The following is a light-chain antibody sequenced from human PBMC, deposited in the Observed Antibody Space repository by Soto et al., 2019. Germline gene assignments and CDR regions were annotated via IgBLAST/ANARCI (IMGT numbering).Light chain of an antibody. Sequence: QSVLTQSPSASGTPGQSVTISCSGRSSNIGTYYVYWYQHLPGTAPKLLIYSNNLRPSGVPGRFSGSKSGTSASLAISGLRSEDEALYYCASWDVSLSGWVFGRGTKLTVL. J-gene: IGLJ3*02. CDR2: SNN. V-gene: IGLV1-47*02. CDR1: SSNIGTYY. CDR3: ASWDVSLSGWV.